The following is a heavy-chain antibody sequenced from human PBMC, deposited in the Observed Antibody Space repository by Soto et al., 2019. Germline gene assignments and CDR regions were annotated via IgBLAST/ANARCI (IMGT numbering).Heavy chain of an antibody. V-gene: IGHV4-39*01. Sequence: TSETLSLTCTVSGGSISTSAYYRDWVRQPPGKGLEWIGSVYYSGSTFYSPSLKSRVSIAIDTSKNQFFLRLNSVTAAETAVYYCARRRGTGLDYWGQGTLVTVSS. J-gene: IGHJ4*02. CDR3: ARRRGTGLDY. D-gene: IGHD3-10*01. CDR2: VYYSGST. CDR1: GGSISTSAYY.